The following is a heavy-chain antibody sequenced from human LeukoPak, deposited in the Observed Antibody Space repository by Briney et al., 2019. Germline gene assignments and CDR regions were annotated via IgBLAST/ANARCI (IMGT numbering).Heavy chain of an antibody. CDR2: IYYSGST. Sequence: PSETLSLTCAVSGVSISNYYWSWIRQPPGKGLEWIGYIYYSGSTNYNPSLKSRVTISVDTSKNHFSLKLSSVTAADTAVYYCARVVVTAVGYNAFDIWGQGTMVTVSS. CDR1: GVSISNYY. D-gene: IGHD2-21*02. CDR3: ARVVVTAVGYNAFDI. V-gene: IGHV4-59*01. J-gene: IGHJ3*02.